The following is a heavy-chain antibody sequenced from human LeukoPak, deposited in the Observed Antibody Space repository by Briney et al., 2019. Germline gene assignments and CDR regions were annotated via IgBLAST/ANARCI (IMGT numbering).Heavy chain of an antibody. CDR2: ISYDGSNK. Sequence: GGSLRLSCAASGFTFSSYGMHWVRQAPGKGLEWVAVISYDGSNKYYADSVKGRFTISRDNSKNTLYLQMNSLRAEDTAVYYCAKDFGRGGNFYYYFDYWGQGTLVTVSS. D-gene: IGHD4-23*01. CDR3: AKDFGRGGNFYYYFDY. J-gene: IGHJ4*02. CDR1: GFTFSSYG. V-gene: IGHV3-30*18.